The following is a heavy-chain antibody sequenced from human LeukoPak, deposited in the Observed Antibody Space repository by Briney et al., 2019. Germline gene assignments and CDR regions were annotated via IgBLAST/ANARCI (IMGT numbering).Heavy chain of an antibody. CDR1: GFTFSSYA. J-gene: IGHJ4*02. V-gene: IGHV3-23*01. D-gene: IGHD4-17*01. Sequence: GGSLRLSCAASGFTFSSYAMSWVRQAPGKGLEWVSAISGSGGSTYYADSVKGRFTISRDNSKNTLYLQMNSLRAEDTAVYYCAKEERVTTPTKRLYYFDYWGQGTLVTVSS. CDR2: ISGSGGST. CDR3: AKEERVTTPTKRLYYFDY.